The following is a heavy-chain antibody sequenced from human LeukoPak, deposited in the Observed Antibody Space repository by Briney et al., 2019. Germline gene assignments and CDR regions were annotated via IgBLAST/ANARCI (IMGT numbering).Heavy chain of an antibody. CDR3: ARDYGGKFDY. CDR1: RGSISSFY. CDR2: ISYSGNT. Sequence: SETLSLTCTVSRGSISSFYWSWIRQPPGKGLEWIGYISYSGNTKYNPSLKSRVTISVDTSKNQFSLKLSSVTAADTAVYYCARDYGGKFDYRGQGTLVTVSS. D-gene: IGHD4-23*01. J-gene: IGHJ4*02. V-gene: IGHV4-59*01.